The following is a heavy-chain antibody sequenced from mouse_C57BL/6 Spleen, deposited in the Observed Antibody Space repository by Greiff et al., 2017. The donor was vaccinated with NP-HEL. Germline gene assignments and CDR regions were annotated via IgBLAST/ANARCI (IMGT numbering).Heavy chain of an antibody. CDR1: GFNIKDDY. D-gene: IGHD2-2*01. Sequence: EVQLQQSGAELVRPGASVKLSCTASGFNIKDDYMHWVKQRPEQGLEWIGWIDPENGDTEYASKFQGKATITADTSSNTAYLQLSSLTSEDTAVYCGTKWLRRGGFAYWGQGTLVTVSA. J-gene: IGHJ3*01. CDR2: IDPENGDT. CDR3: TKWLRRGGFAY. V-gene: IGHV14-4*01.